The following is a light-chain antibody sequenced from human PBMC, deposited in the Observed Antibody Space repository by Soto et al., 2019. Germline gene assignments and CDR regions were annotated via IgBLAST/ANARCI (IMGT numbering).Light chain of an antibody. CDR2: DAS. J-gene: IGKJ3*01. Sequence: EIVVTQSPATLSLSPGERAALSCRASQSISSYLAWYQQKPGQAPRLLIYDASNRATGIPVRFSGSGSGTDFTLIISSLEPEDFAVYYCQQRSNWPLTFGPGTKVDIK. CDR3: QQRSNWPLT. CDR1: QSISSY. V-gene: IGKV3-11*01.